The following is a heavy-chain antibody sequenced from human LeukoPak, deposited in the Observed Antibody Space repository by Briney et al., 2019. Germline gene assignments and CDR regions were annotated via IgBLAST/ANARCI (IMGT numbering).Heavy chain of an antibody. D-gene: IGHD2-2*01. CDR1: GGTFSSYA. J-gene: IGHJ5*02. CDR2: IVPIFGTA. Sequence: SVKVSCKASGGTFSSYAISWVRQAPGQGLEWMGRIVPIFGTANYAQKFQGRVTITTDEPTSTAYMELSSLRSEDTAVYYCARDHCSSTSCYPWGQGTLVTVSS. V-gene: IGHV1-69*05. CDR3: ARDHCSSTSCYP.